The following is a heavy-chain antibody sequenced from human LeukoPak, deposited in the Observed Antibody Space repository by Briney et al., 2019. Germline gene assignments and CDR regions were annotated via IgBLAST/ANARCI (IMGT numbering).Heavy chain of an antibody. J-gene: IGHJ4*02. V-gene: IGHV1-69*13. CDR2: IIPIFGTA. CDR3: ARVPIYYGSGSYYNYYFDY. Sequence: GASVKVSCKVSGYTLTELSMHWVRQAPGQGLEWMGGIIPIFGTANYAQKFQGRVTITADESTSTAYMELSSLRSEDTAVYYCARVPIYYGSGSYYNYYFDYWGQGTLVTVSS. CDR1: GYTLTELS. D-gene: IGHD3-10*01.